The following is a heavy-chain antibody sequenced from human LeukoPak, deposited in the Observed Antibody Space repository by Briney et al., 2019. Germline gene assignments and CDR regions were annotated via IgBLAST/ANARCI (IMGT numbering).Heavy chain of an antibody. J-gene: IGHJ4*02. CDR2: INGDGSSA. V-gene: IGHV3-74*03. CDR3: ARDGSSGWYGD. Sequence: GGSLRLSCAGSGFTFRGYWIHWVRQVPGKGLVWVSRINGDGSSATYADSVKGRFTISRDNAKNSLYLQMNSLRAEDTAVYYCARDGSSGWYGDWGQGTLVTVSS. CDR1: GFTFRGYW. D-gene: IGHD6-19*01.